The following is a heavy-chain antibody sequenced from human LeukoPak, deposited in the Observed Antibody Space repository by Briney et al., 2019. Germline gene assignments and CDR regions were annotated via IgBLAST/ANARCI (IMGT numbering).Heavy chain of an antibody. CDR3: ARDQGLTAPPPYGLDV. V-gene: IGHV1-69*04. CDR1: GGTFSSSA. Sequence: SVTVSCKASGGTFSSSAITWVRQAPGQGLEWMGRIIPVLNITSYAQKFQGSVTITADTSTSTVYMELSSLRSEETAVYYCARDQGLTAPPPYGLDVWGQGTTVIVSS. J-gene: IGHJ6*02. CDR2: IIPVLNIT. D-gene: IGHD5-18*01.